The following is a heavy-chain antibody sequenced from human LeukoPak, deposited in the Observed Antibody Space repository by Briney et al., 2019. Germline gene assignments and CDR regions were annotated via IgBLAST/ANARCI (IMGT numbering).Heavy chain of an antibody. V-gene: IGHV3-48*03. CDR3: ARGFRVNPPFDY. Sequence: GGSLRLSCVASGLXYRTYEINWVRQAPGKGLEWLSCISSSGVTTYYADSVKGRFTISRDNAKNSLYLQMNSLRAEDTAVYYCARGFRVNPPFDYWGQGTLVTVSS. CDR1: GLXYRTYE. J-gene: IGHJ4*02. D-gene: IGHD3-22*01. CDR2: ISSSGVTT.